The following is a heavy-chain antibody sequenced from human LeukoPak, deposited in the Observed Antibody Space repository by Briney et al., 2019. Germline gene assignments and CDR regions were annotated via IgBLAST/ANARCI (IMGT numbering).Heavy chain of an antibody. CDR1: GGTFSSYA. CDR2: IIPILGVA. CDR3: ARGYCSSTSCYCFDY. Sequence: RASVKVSCKASGGTFSSYAISWVRQAPGQGLEWMGRIIPILGVANYAQKFQGRVTITADESTSTAYMELSSLRSEDTAVYYCARGYCSSTSCYCFDYWGQGTLVTVSS. D-gene: IGHD2-2*01. J-gene: IGHJ4*02. V-gene: IGHV1-69*04.